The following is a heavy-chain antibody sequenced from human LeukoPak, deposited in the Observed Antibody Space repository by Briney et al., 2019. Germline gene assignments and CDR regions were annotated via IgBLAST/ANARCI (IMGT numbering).Heavy chain of an antibody. D-gene: IGHD2/OR15-2a*01. CDR2: ISFNSDYI. Sequence: PGGSLRLSCAASGFTFDAYALHWVRQAPGKGLEWVSGISFNSDYIFYVDSVRGRFTISRDNAENSLYLQMNSLRAEDTAVYYCAREGFLDYWGQGTLVTVSS. V-gene: IGHV3-9*01. CDR1: GFTFDAYA. CDR3: AREGFLDY. J-gene: IGHJ4*02.